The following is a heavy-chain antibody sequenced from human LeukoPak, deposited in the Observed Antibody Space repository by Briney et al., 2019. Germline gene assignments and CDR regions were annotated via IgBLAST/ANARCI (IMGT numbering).Heavy chain of an antibody. V-gene: IGHV4-4*07. CDR2: IYTSGST. D-gene: IGHD2-2*01. CDR1: GGSNSIYY. J-gene: IGHJ5*02. Sequence: PSETLSLTCTVSGGSNSIYYCSWIRQPAGKGLEWIGRIYTSGSTNYNPSLKSRVTMSVDTSKNQFSLRLSSVTAADTAVYYCARETPLRCCSITSCPNWVDPWGQGTLVTVSS. CDR3: ARETPLRCCSITSCPNWVDP.